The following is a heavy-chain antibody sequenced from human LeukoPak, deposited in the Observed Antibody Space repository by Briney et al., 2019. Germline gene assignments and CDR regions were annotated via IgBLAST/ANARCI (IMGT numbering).Heavy chain of an antibody. J-gene: IGHJ4*02. CDR3: ARDVVGSDY. Sequence: GGSLRLSCAASGFTFSTYSMIWVRQAPGKGLECISYISSSSGTIYYADSVKGRFTISRDNAKNSLYLQMNRLRAEDTAVYYCARDVVGSDYWGQGTLVTVSS. D-gene: IGHD6-25*01. V-gene: IGHV3-48*01. CDR2: ISSSSGTI. CDR1: GFTFSTYS.